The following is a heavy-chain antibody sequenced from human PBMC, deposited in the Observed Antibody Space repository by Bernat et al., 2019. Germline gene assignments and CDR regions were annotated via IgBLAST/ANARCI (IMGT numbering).Heavy chain of an antibody. V-gene: IGHV3-30-3*01. D-gene: IGHD3-22*01. CDR1: GFTFSSYA. CDR2: ISYDGSNT. Sequence: QVQLVESGGGVVQPGRSLRLSCAASGFTFSSYAMHWVRQAPGKGLEWVAVISYDGSNTYYVDSVKGRFTISRDNSKNTLYLQMNSLRAEDTAVYYCEREGASGSYYDSSGNHGGAFDFWGQGTMVTVSS. CDR3: EREGASGSYYDSSGNHGGAFDF. J-gene: IGHJ3*01.